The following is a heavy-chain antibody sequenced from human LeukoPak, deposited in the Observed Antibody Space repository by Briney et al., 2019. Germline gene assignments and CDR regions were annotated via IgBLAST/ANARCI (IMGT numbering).Heavy chain of an antibody. CDR3: ARDWGIQQWPPSYFDY. V-gene: IGHV1-46*01. J-gene: IGHJ4*02. CDR1: GYTFTNYY. Sequence: ASVKVSCKASGYTFTNYYMHWVRQAPGQGLEWMGIIDPSGGSTTYAQKFQGRVTMARDTSTSTVYMELTSLRSEDTAMYYCARDWGIQQWPPSYFDYWGQGTLVTVSS. D-gene: IGHD5-18*01. CDR2: IDPSGGST.